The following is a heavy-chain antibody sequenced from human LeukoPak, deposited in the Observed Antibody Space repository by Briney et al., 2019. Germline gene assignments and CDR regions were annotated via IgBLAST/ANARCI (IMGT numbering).Heavy chain of an antibody. V-gene: IGHV3-74*01. Sequence: TGGSLRLSCTASGFTFGDFAMSWVRQAPGKGLEWVSRINSDGSSTSYADSVKGRFTISRDNAKNTLYLQMNSLRAEDTAVYYCARDQIYCTGGYCYFDYWGQGTLVTVSS. CDR1: GFTFGDFA. J-gene: IGHJ4*02. CDR2: INSDGSST. D-gene: IGHD2-8*02. CDR3: ARDQIYCTGGYCYFDY.